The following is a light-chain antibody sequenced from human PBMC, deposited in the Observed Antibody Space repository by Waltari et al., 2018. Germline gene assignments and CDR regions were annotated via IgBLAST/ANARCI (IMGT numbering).Light chain of an antibody. CDR2: DVT. J-gene: IGLJ2*01. CDR1: SIDVGGYNY. V-gene: IGLV2-11*01. CDR3: CSYADTYTVL. Sequence: QSALTQPRSVSGSPGQSVTISCTGTSIDVGGYNYAPWYQQHPGKAPTLMIYDVTNRPSGVPDRFSGSKSGSTASLTISGLQAEDEADYYCCSYADTYTVLFGGGTKLTVL.